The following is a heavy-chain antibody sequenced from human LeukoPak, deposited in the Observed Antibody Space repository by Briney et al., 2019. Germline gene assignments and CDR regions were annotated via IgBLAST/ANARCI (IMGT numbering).Heavy chain of an antibody. CDR1: GGSISSGDYY. D-gene: IGHD3-3*01. Sequence: SETLSLTCTVSGGSISSGDYYWSWIRQPPGKGLEWIGYIYYSGSTYYNPSLKSRVTISVDASKNQFSLKLSSVTAADTAVYYCARGGITIFGVVHEESNYWGQGTLVTVSS. CDR2: IYYSGST. J-gene: IGHJ4*02. V-gene: IGHV4-30-4*01. CDR3: ARGGITIFGVVHEESNY.